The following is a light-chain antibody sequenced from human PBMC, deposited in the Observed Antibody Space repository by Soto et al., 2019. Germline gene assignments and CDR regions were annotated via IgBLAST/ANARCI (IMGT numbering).Light chain of an antibody. Sequence: QSVLTQPASVSGSPGQSITISCTGTSSDVGGYNYVSWYQQHPGKAPKLMIYEVTNRPPGVSNRFSGSQSGNTASLTISGLQSEDEAEYYCSLYTSSNTQVFGTGTKVTVL. CDR1: SSDVGGYNY. CDR3: SLYTSSNTQV. V-gene: IGLV2-14*01. CDR2: EVT. J-gene: IGLJ1*01.